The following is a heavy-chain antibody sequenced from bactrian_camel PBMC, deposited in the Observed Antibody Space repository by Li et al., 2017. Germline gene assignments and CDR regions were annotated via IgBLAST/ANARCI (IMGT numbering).Heavy chain of an antibody. D-gene: IGHD4*01. Sequence: HVQLVESGGGSVQPGGSLRLSCTISGYGGSSNSMGWSRQAPGKGREAVAVIQGDGNTLYADSVKGRFTVSRDNDKNLLFLQMSNLKPEDSAMYYCAATTCSTATSACRNMCTRVSGMGYSGRGTQVTVS. CDR1: GYGGSSNS. V-gene: IGHV3S9*01. CDR3: AATTCSTATSACRNMCTRVSGMGY. J-gene: IGHJ4*01. CDR2: IQGDGNT.